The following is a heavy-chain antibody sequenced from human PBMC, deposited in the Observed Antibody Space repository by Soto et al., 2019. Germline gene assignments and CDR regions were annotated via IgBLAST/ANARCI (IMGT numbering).Heavy chain of an antibody. J-gene: IGHJ4*02. CDR1: GGSISSGGYY. V-gene: IGHV4-31*03. D-gene: IGHD3-22*01. CDR3: ARRRKWLLGRGFDY. Sequence: QVQLQESGPGLVKPSQTLSLTCTVSGGSISSGGYYWSWIRQHPEKGLEWIGYIYYSGSTYYNPSLKSRVTITVDTSKNQFSLKLSSVTAADTAVYYCARRRKWLLGRGFDYWGQGTLVTVSS. CDR2: IYYSGST.